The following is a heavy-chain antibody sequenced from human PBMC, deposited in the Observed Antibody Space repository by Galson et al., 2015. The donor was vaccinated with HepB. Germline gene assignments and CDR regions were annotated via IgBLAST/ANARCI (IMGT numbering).Heavy chain of an antibody. Sequence: SLRLSCAASGFTFSSYSMNWVRQAPGKGLEWVSYISSSSSTIYYADSVKGRFTISRDNAKNSLYLQMNSLRAEDTAVYYCARDGLSITMVRGVIPFDPWGQGTLVTVSS. CDR2: ISSSSSTI. J-gene: IGHJ5*02. D-gene: IGHD3-10*01. V-gene: IGHV3-48*04. CDR3: ARDGLSITMVRGVIPFDP. CDR1: GFTFSSYS.